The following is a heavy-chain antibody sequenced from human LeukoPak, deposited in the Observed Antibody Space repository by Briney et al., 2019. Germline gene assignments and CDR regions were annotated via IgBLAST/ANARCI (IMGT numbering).Heavy chain of an antibody. CDR2: IYYSGST. J-gene: IGHJ5*02. D-gene: IGHD6-13*01. V-gene: IGHV4-59*08. CDR3: ARQSSSWYEINWFDP. CDR1: GGSISSYY. Sequence: SETLSLTCTVSGGSISSYYWSWIRQPPGKGLEWIGYIYYSGSTNYNPSLKSRVTISVDTSKNQFSLKLSSVTAADTAVYYCARQSSSWYEINWFDPWGQGTLVTVSP.